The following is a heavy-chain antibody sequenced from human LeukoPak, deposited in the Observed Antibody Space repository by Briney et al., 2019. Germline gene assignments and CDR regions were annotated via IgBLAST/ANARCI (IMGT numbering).Heavy chain of an antibody. CDR2: INAGNGNT. CDR3: ARDHRTESDGYYFVNELWYFDL. J-gene: IGHJ2*01. CDR1: GYTFTSYA. Sequence: GASVKVSCKASGYTFTSYAMHWVRQAPGQRLEWMGWINAGNGNTKYSQKFQGRVTISRDTGASTVYMELSSVRSEDTAVYYCARDHRTESDGYYFVNELWYFDLWGRGTLVTVSS. D-gene: IGHD3-22*01. V-gene: IGHV1-3*01.